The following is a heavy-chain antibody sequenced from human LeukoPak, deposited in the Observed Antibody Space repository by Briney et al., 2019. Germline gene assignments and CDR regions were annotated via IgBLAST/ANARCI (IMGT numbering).Heavy chain of an antibody. CDR2: INPSGGST. Sequence: ASVKVSCKASGYTFTSYYMHWVRQAPGQGLEWMGIINPSGGSTSYAQKFQGRVTMTRDTSTSTVYMELSSLRSEDTAVYYCARDPIAAAVDYYYGMDVWGQGTTVTVSS. CDR3: ARDPIAAAVDYYYGMDV. V-gene: IGHV1-46*01. J-gene: IGHJ6*02. CDR1: GYTFTSYY. D-gene: IGHD6-13*01.